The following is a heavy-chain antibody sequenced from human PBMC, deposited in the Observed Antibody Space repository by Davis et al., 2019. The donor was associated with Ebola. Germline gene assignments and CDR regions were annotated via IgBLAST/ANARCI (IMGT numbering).Heavy chain of an antibody. CDR3: ARDKAVPAARSGHYYYYYMDV. Sequence: GESLKISCAASGFTFSSYWMSWVRQAPGKGLEWVANIKQDGSEKYYVDSVKGRFTISRDNAKNSLYLQMNSLRAEDTAVYYCARDKAVPAARSGHYYYYYMDVWGKGTTVTVSS. CDR2: IKQDGSEK. J-gene: IGHJ6*03. D-gene: IGHD2-2*01. V-gene: IGHV3-7*01. CDR1: GFTFSSYW.